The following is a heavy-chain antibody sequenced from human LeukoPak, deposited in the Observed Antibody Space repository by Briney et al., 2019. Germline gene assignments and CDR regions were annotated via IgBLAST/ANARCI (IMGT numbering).Heavy chain of an antibody. V-gene: IGHV4-59*01. CDR1: GGSISSYY. CDR3: ATGYTSMAIDY. J-gene: IGHJ4*02. Sequence: SETLSLTCTVSGGSISSYYWSWIRQPPGKGLEWIGYIYYSGSTNYKPSLKSRVTISVDTSKNQFSLKLSSVTAADTAVYYCATGYTSMAIDYWGQGTLVTVSS. CDR2: IYYSGST. D-gene: IGHD5-18*01.